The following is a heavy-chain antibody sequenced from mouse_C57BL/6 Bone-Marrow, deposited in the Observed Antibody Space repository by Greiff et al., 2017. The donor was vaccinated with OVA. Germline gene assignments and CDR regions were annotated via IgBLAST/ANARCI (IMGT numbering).Heavy chain of an antibody. V-gene: IGHV2-2*01. J-gene: IGHJ3*01. CDR2: IWSGGST. D-gene: IGHD3-3*01. Sequence: QVQLKESGPGLVQPSQCLSITCTVSGFSFTSYGVHWVRQSPGTGLEWLGVIWSGGSTDYNAAFISRLSIRKDNSKSQVFLKRNSLQADDTAIYYCARNRDSAFAYWGQGTLVTVSA. CDR3: ARNRDSAFAY. CDR1: GFSFTSYG.